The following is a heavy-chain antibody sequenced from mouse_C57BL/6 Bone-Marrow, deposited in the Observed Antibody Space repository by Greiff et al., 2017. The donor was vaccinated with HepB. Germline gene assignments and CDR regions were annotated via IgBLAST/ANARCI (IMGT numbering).Heavy chain of an antibody. CDR2: ISNGGGST. V-gene: IGHV5-12*01. D-gene: IGHD2-4*01. CDR3: ARLDKGYDYDWYFDY. CDR1: GFTFSDYY. J-gene: IGHJ2*01. Sequence: DVMLVESGGGLVQPGGSLKLSCAASGFTFSDYYMYWVRQTPEKRLEWVAYISNGGGSTYYPDTVKGRFTISRDNAKNTLYLQMSRLKSEDTAMYYCARLDKGYDYDWYFDYWGQGTTLTVSS.